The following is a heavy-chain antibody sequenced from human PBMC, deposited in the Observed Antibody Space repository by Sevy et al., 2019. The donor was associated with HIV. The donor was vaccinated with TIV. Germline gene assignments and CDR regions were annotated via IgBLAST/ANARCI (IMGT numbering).Heavy chain of an antibody. J-gene: IGHJ6*02. Sequence: GGSLRLSCTASGFTFSSAWMSWVRQAPGKGLEWVGRIKSEFDGGAIDYAAPVKGKFSISREDSKTTVNLQMNSQKTDDTAVYYCITDPAYRGYDEEVINYYFYGMDVWGQGTTVTVSS. CDR1: GFTFSSAW. V-gene: IGHV3-15*01. CDR2: IKSEFDGGAI. CDR3: ITDPAYRGYDEEVINYYFYGMDV. D-gene: IGHD5-12*01.